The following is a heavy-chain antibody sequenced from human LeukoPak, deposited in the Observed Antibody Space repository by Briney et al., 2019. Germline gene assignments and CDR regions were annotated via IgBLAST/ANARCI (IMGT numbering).Heavy chain of an antibody. V-gene: IGHV1-2*02. CDR1: GYTFSGYY. Sequence: ASVKVSCTTFGYTFSGYYIHWVRQAPGQGLEWMGWIDPNSGAANYEKRFQGRVTMTRDIAINTVYLEVRSDDTSVYYCARGEQWLVRYWGQGTLVIVSS. J-gene: IGHJ4*02. CDR3: ARGEQWLVRY. CDR2: IDPNSGAA. D-gene: IGHD6-19*01.